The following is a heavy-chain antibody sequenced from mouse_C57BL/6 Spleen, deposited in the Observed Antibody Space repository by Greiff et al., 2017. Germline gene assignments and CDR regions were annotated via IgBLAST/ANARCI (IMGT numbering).Heavy chain of an antibody. CDR3: ARDLGGRAMDY. Sequence: EVKLQESGPGLVKPSQSLSLTCSVTGYSITSGYYWNWIRQFPGNKLEWMGYISYDGSNNYNPSLKNRISITRDTSKNQFFLKLNSVTTEDTATYYCARDLGGRAMDYWGQGTSVTVSS. CDR2: ISYDGSN. CDR1: GYSITSGYY. D-gene: IGHD3-1*01. V-gene: IGHV3-6*01. J-gene: IGHJ4*01.